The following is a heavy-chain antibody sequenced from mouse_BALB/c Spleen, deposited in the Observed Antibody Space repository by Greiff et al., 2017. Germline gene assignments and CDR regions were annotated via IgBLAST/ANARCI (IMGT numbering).Heavy chain of an antibody. Sequence: QVQLKESGPGLVAPSQSLSITCTVSGFSLTGYGVNWVRQPPGKGLEWLGMIWGDGSTYYNSALKSSLSISKDNSNSQVFLKMNSLQTDDTARYYCARDDRYGNAWCAYWGQGTLVTVSA. J-gene: IGHJ3*01. CDR1: GFSLTGYG. CDR3: ARDDRYGNAWCAY. V-gene: IGHV2-6-7*01. D-gene: IGHD2-1*01. CDR2: IWGDGST.